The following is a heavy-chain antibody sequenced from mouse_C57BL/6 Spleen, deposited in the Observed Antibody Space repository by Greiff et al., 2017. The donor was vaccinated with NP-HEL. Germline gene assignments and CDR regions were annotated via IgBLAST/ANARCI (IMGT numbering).Heavy chain of an antibody. V-gene: IGHV1-55*01. J-gene: IGHJ3*01. CDR1: GYTFTSYW. CDR2: IYPGSGST. D-gene: IGHD1-1*01. Sequence: QVQLQQPGAELVKPGASVKMSCKASGYTFTSYWITWVKQRPGQGLEWIGDIYPGSGSTNYNEKFKSKATLTVDTSSSTAYMQLSSLTSEDSAVYYCACSSDYYGSSYVGFAYWGQGTLVTVSA. CDR3: ACSSDYYGSSYVGFAY.